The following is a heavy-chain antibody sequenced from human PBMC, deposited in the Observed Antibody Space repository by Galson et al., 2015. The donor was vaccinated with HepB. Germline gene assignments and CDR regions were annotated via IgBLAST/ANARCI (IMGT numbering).Heavy chain of an antibody. CDR2: INHSGST. CDR1: GGSLSNYY. J-gene: IGHJ4*02. V-gene: IGHV4-34*01. Sequence: ETLSLTCAVYGGSLSNYYWSWIRQPPGKGPKWIGEINHSGSTSYNPSLKSRVTISVVTSNNQFSLKLNSVTAADTAVYYCARRLEDDSSGSYYFDHWGQGTLVTVSS. CDR3: ARRLEDDSSGSYYFDH. D-gene: IGHD3-22*01.